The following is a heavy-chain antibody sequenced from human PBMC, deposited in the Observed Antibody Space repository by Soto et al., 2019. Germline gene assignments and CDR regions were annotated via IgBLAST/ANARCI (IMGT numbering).Heavy chain of an antibody. J-gene: IGHJ5*02. V-gene: IGHV4-59*01. CDR2: IYYSGST. CDR3: ARYLPHYYDSSGYPQGPFDP. D-gene: IGHD3-22*01. CDR1: GGSISSYY. Sequence: KTSETLSLTCTVSGGSISSYYWSWIRQPPGKGLEWIGYIYYSGSTNYNPSLKSRVTISVDTSKNQFSLKLSSVTAADTAVYYCARYLPHYYDSSGYPQGPFDPWGQGTLVTVSS.